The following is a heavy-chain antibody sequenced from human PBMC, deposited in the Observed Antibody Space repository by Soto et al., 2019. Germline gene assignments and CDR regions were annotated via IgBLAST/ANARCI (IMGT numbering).Heavy chain of an antibody. D-gene: IGHD3-22*01. V-gene: IGHV5-51*01. J-gene: IGHJ3*02. CDR3: ARPPSVGYYDSSGYSGDAFDI. CDR1: GYSFTSYW. Sequence: PGESLKISCKGSGYSFTSYWIGWVRQMPGKGLEWMGIIYPGDSDTRYSPSFQDQVTISADKSISTAYLQWSSLKASDTAMYYCARPPSVGYYDSSGYSGDAFDIWGQGTMVTVSS. CDR2: IYPGDSDT.